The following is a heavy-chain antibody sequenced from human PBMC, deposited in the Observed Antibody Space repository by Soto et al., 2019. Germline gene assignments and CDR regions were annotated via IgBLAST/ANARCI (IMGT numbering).Heavy chain of an antibody. J-gene: IGHJ4*02. CDR2: ISYDGSNK. V-gene: IGHV3-30-3*01. D-gene: IGHD3-10*01. CDR3: ARDRVEGDTMVRGVITYYFDY. CDR1: GFTFSSYA. Sequence: QVQLVESGGGVVQPGRSLRLSCAASGFTFSSYAMHWVRQAPGKGLEWVAVISYDGSNKYYADSVKGRFTISRDNSKNTLYLQMNSLRAEDTAVYYCARDRVEGDTMVRGVITYYFDYWGQGTLATVSS.